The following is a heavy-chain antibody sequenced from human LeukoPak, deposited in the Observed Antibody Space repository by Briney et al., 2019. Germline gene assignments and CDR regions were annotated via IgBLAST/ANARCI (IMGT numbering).Heavy chain of an antibody. D-gene: IGHD2-15*01. CDR3: ARHESGYCSGGSCYPLWYYYYGMDV. Sequence: SETLSLTCTVSGGSISSYYWSWIRQPPGKGLEWIGYIYYSGSTNYDPSLKSRVTISVDTSKNQFSLKLSSVTAADTAVYYCARHESGYCSGGSCYPLWYYYYGMDVWGQGTTVTVSS. CDR1: GGSISSYY. CDR2: IYYSGST. J-gene: IGHJ6*02. V-gene: IGHV4-59*08.